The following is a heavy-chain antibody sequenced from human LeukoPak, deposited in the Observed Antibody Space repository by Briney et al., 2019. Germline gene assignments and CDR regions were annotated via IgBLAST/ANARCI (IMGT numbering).Heavy chain of an antibody. Sequence: PGGSLRLSCAASGFTFSGYWMSWVRQAPGKGLEWVANIKQDGSEKYYVDSVKGRFTISRDNAKNSLYLQMNSLRAEDTAVYYCAMDCSSSGLDYWGQGTLVTVSS. V-gene: IGHV3-7*04. D-gene: IGHD6-6*01. J-gene: IGHJ4*02. CDR3: AMDCSSSGLDY. CDR1: GFTFSGYW. CDR2: IKQDGSEK.